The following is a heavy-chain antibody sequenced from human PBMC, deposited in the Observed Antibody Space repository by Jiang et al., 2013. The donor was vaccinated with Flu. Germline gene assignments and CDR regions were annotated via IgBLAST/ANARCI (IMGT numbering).Heavy chain of an antibody. Sequence: QTLSLTCAISGDSVSSNSAAWNWIRQSPSRGLEWLGRTYYRSKWYNDYAVSVKSRITINPDTSKNQFSLQLNSVTPEDTAVYYCARAGGIAVARPEYFDYWGQGTLVTVSS. V-gene: IGHV6-1*01. CDR1: GDSVSSNSAA. J-gene: IGHJ4*02. D-gene: IGHD6-19*01. CDR3: ARAGGIAVARPEYFDY. CDR2: TYYRSKWYN.